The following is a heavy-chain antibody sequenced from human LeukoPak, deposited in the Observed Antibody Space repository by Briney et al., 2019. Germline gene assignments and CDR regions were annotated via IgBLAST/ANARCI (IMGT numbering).Heavy chain of an antibody. D-gene: IGHD5-18*01. CDR3: ARDPRTSGYSYGLGY. V-gene: IGHV1-69*01. CDR1: GGTFSNYA. Sequence: ASVKVSCKASGGTFSNYAISWVRQPPGQGLDWMGGIIPSFGTANYSQKFQGRVTITADESTSTAYMELSSLRSEDTAIYYCARDPRTSGYSYGLGYWGQGTLVTVSS. J-gene: IGHJ4*02. CDR2: IIPSFGTA.